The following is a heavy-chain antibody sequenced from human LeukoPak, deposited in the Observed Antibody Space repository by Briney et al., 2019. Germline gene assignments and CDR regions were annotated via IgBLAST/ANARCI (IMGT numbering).Heavy chain of an antibody. CDR1: GGSISSYY. V-gene: IGHV4-59*08. CDR2: IYYSGST. CDR3: ARLFCGGDCYPDY. J-gene: IGHJ4*02. D-gene: IGHD2-21*02. Sequence: SETLSLTCTVSGGSISSYYWSWIRQPLGKGLEWIGYIYYSGSTNYNPSLKSRVTISVDTSKNQFSLKLSSVTAADTAVYYCARLFCGGDCYPDYWGQGTLVTVSS.